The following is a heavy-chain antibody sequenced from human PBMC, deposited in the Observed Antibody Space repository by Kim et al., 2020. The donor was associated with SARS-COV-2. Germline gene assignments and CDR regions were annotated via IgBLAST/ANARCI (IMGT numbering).Heavy chain of an antibody. J-gene: IGHJ4*02. CDR3: ARIGSGAATFDY. D-gene: IGHD3-10*01. V-gene: IGHV3-7*03. CDR2: IKQDGREQ. Sequence: GGSLRLSCAASGFTFSSYWMGWVRQAPGRGLEWVANIKQDGREQFYVASMKGRFTISRDNAKISLYLQMNSLRAEDTAVYYCARIGSGAATFDYWGQGTLVTVSS. CDR1: GFTFSSYW.